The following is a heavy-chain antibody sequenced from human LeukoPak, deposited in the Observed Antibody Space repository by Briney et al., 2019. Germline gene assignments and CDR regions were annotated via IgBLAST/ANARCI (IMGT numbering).Heavy chain of an antibody. J-gene: IGHJ5*02. Sequence: GGSLRLSCAASGGTFTSSPMHWVRQAPGKGLEWVAVISYDGGDKYSADSVKGRFTVSRDNSKNTLSLQMNSLRPEDTAVYYCASSNPRFLWYSHLESWGQGTLVTVSS. D-gene: IGHD6-13*01. V-gene: IGHV3-30*04. CDR3: ASSNPRFLWYSHLES. CDR2: ISYDGGDK. CDR1: GGTFTSSP.